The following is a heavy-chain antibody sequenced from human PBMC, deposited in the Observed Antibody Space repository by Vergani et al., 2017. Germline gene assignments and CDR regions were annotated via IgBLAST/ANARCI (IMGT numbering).Heavy chain of an antibody. D-gene: IGHD4-11*01. CDR3: ARVNTETNGHLYYCYCMDV. CDR2: IDHTGRP. J-gene: IGHJ6*02. V-gene: IGHV4-34*01. CDR1: GGSFTSYH. Sequence: QVQLQQWGGGLLKPSETLSLTCVVHGGSFTSYHWTWIRQSPGEGLEWVGDIDHTGRPDYNPSLKSLLTMSVDKSRNQFSLTLNSVTVTDTAIYFCARVNTETNGHLYYCYCMDVWGQGTAVTVS.